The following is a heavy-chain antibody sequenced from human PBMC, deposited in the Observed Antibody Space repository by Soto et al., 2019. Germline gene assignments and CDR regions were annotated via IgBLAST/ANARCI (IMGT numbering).Heavy chain of an antibody. D-gene: IGHD3-3*01. CDR3: ARDGLPDDFRSGGYWFDP. CDR1: GFTFSTFA. V-gene: IGHV3-30-3*01. J-gene: IGHJ5*02. CDR2: ISHDGRIE. Sequence: GGSLRLSCAASGFTFSTFALHWVRQAPGEGLEWVALISHDGRIEKYADSVKGRFTISRDNSKNTLYMKMDSLRLDDTGVYYCARDGLPDDFRSGGYWFDPWGQGT.